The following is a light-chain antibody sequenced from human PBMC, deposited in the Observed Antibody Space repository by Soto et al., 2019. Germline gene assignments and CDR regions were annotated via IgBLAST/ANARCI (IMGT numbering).Light chain of an antibody. CDR3: QHRMNWPLT. CDR1: QTVSSY. V-gene: IGKV3-11*01. CDR2: DAS. J-gene: IGKJ5*01. Sequence: EIVLTQSPATLSLSSGERATLSCRASQTVSSYLLWYQQKPGQAPRLLIYDASNRASGTPARFSGSGSEIDFTLTISSLEPEDFAVYYCQHRMNWPLTFGQGTRLEI.